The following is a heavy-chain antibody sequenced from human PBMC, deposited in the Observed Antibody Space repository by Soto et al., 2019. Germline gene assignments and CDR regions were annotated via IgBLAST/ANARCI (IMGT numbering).Heavy chain of an antibody. Sequence: EVQLLESGGGLVQPGGSRRLSCTASGFSLSSYAMSWVRQAPGKGLEWVSGISGSGGSTYYADSVKGGFTISRDNSTNTLSLQTNSPRAEDTAVYYCAKPRETGWFSAEYFQHWGQGTLVTASS. V-gene: IGHV3-23*01. J-gene: IGHJ1*01. CDR3: AKPRETGWFSAEYFQH. CDR2: ISGSGGST. D-gene: IGHD6-19*01. CDR1: GFSLSSYA.